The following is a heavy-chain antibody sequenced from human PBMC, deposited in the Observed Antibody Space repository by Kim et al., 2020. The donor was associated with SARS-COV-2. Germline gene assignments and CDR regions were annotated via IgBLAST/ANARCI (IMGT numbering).Heavy chain of an antibody. D-gene: IGHD3-22*01. CDR3: AKDRLTLNYYDSSGYYYGRYFVDY. J-gene: IGHJ4*02. CDR1: GFTFNSYA. CDR2: ISGDDIST. V-gene: IGHV3-23*01. Sequence: GGSLRLSCATSGFTFNSYAMSWVRQAPGKGLDWVSGISGDDISTYYADSVNGRFTISRDNSKNTLYLQMNSLRAEDTAVYYCAKDRLTLNYYDSSGYYYGRYFVDYWGQGTVVTVSS.